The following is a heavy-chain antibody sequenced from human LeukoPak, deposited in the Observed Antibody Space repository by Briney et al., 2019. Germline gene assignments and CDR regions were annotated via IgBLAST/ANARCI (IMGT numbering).Heavy chain of an antibody. Sequence: GGSLRLSCAASGFTFSNYAMGWVRQAPGKGLEWVSGISGGGGSTYHADSVKGRFTISRDNSKNTLYLRMNSLRGEDSAIYYCAKDPYTSGWSYFDYWGQGALVTVSS. CDR3: AKDPYTSGWSYFDY. CDR2: ISGGGGST. J-gene: IGHJ4*02. V-gene: IGHV3-23*01. D-gene: IGHD6-19*01. CDR1: GFTFSNYA.